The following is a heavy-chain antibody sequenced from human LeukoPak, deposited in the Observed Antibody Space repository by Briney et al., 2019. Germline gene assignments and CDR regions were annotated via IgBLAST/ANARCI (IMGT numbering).Heavy chain of an antibody. Sequence: GGSLRLSCAASGFTFRNYAMMWVRLAPGKGPEWVSTVSGSGDGTYYADSVKGRFTISRDNSKNTLYLQMNSLRGEDTAVYYCAKGAGAGQVDRFDPWGQGTLVTVSS. D-gene: IGHD1-26*01. CDR1: GFTFRNYA. J-gene: IGHJ5*02. CDR3: AKGAGAGQVDRFDP. V-gene: IGHV3-23*01. CDR2: VSGSGDGT.